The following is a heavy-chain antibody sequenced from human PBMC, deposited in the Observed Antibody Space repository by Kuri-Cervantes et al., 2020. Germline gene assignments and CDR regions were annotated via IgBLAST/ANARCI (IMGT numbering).Heavy chain of an antibody. Sequence: GSLRLSCTVSGGSISGYYWSWIRQPAGKGLEWIGRIYTSGGTNYNPSLKSRVTISVDKSKNQFSLKLSSVTAADTAVYYCARPDYDSSGYYYSRGAFDIWGQGTMVTVSS. J-gene: IGHJ3*02. V-gene: IGHV4-4*07. D-gene: IGHD3-22*01. CDR3: ARPDYDSSGYYYSRGAFDI. CDR2: IYTSGGT. CDR1: GGSISGYY.